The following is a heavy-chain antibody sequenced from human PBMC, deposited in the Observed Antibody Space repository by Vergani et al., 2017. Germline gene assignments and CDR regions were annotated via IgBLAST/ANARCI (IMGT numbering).Heavy chain of an antibody. CDR1: GYTFTSYY. J-gene: IGHJ6*03. CDR2: INPSGGST. V-gene: IGHV1-46*01. CDR3: ERDGYCSSTSCYPYVYYYYYMDV. Sequence: QVQLVQSGAEVKKPGASVKVSCKASGYTFTSYYMHWVRQAPGQGLEWMGIINPSGGSTSYAQKFQGRVTMTRDTSQRTVYMELSSLRSEDTAVYYCERDGYCSSTSCYPYVYYYYYMDVWGKGTTVTVSS. D-gene: IGHD2-2*03.